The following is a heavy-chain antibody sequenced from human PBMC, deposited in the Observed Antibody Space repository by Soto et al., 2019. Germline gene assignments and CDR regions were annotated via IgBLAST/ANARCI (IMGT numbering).Heavy chain of an antibody. V-gene: IGHV4-39*01. J-gene: IGHJ4*02. D-gene: IGHD3-9*01. CDR1: GGSISSSSYY. CDR2: IYYSGST. Sequence: SETLSLTCTVSGGSISSSSYYWGWIRQPPGKGLEWIGSIYYSGSTYYNPSLKSRVTISVDTSKNQFSLKLSSVTAADTAVYYGASPLRYFDWLLPPVYWGQGTLVTVSS. CDR3: ASPLRYFDWLLPPVY.